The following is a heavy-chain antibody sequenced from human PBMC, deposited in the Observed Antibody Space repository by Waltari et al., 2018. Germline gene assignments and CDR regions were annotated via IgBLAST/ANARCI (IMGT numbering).Heavy chain of an antibody. Sequence: QVQLQESGPGLVKPSQTMSLTCTVSGGSISSGSYYWSWIRQPAGKGLEWIGRIYTSGSTNYNPSLKSRVTISVDTSKNQFSLKLSSVTAADTAVYYCAREGRGGTKVLHYWGQGTLVTVSS. J-gene: IGHJ4*02. CDR3: AREGRGGTKVLHY. CDR2: IYTSGST. V-gene: IGHV4-61*02. CDR1: GGSISSGSYY. D-gene: IGHD3-10*01.